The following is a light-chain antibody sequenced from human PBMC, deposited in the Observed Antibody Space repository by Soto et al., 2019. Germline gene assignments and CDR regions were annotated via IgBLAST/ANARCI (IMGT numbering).Light chain of an antibody. CDR1: QSVRSN. J-gene: IGKJ2*01. CDR3: QQYNNGYA. Sequence: EIVMTQSPTTLSVSPGQRVTLSCRASQSVRSNLAWYQHKPGQAPRLLIYGASTRATGIPARFSGSGSGTEFSLTISSLQSEDFAIYYCQQYNNGYAFGQGTNLEIK. V-gene: IGKV3-15*01. CDR2: GAS.